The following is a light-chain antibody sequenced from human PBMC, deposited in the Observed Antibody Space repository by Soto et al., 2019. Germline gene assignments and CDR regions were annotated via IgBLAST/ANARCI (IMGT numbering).Light chain of an antibody. J-gene: IGKJ1*01. CDR3: QKYNSYTWT. Sequence: DIQITQSPSTLSASVGSSVTITCLASQSISTWLAWYQQTTGKAPKLLIYDASSLESGVPSSFSGSGSGTEFTLNISRLQTDDLATYDCQKYNSYTWTVGQWPKLEIK. CDR2: DAS. V-gene: IGKV1-5*01. CDR1: QSISTW.